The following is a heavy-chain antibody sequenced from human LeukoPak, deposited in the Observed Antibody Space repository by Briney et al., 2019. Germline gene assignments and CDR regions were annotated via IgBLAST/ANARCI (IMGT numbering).Heavy chain of an antibody. D-gene: IGHD6-6*01. J-gene: IGHJ3*02. V-gene: IGHV3-74*01. CDR1: GFTFSSYW. CDR2: ISTDGSST. Sequence: PGGSLRLSCAASGFTFSSYWMHWVLQAPGKGLLWVSRISTDGSSTNSADSVKGRLTISRDNAKNTLYLQMNSLRAEDAAVYYCVREYSSSSGRAFDIWGQGTMVTVSP. CDR3: VREYSSSSGRAFDI.